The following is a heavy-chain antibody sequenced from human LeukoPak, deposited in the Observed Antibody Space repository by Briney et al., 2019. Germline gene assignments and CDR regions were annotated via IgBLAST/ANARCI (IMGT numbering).Heavy chain of an antibody. J-gene: IGHJ3*02. Sequence: KDGESLKISWKSSGYSFTNYWIGWVRQMPGKGLGWVGIIYPGGSDTTYSPSYQGQVTISADKSITTAYLQWSSLKPSDTAMYYCAGRGYDSSGYRDAFDIWGQGAMVTVSS. D-gene: IGHD3-22*01. V-gene: IGHV5-51*01. CDR1: GYSFTNYW. CDR3: AGRGYDSSGYRDAFDI. CDR2: IYPGGSDT.